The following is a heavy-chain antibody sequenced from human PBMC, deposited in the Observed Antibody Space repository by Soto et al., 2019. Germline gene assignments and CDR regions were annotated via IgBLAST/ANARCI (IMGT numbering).Heavy chain of an antibody. CDR2: IYYSGST. CDR3: ARDLVPAAPYYYYYGMDV. Sequence: PSETLSLTCTVSGGSISSGGHYWSWIRQHPGKGLEWIGYIYYSGSTYYNPSLKSRVTISVDTSKNQFSLKLSSVTAADTAVYYCARDLVPAAPYYYYYGMDVWGQGTTVTVSS. D-gene: IGHD2-2*01. J-gene: IGHJ6*02. V-gene: IGHV4-31*03. CDR1: GGSISSGGHY.